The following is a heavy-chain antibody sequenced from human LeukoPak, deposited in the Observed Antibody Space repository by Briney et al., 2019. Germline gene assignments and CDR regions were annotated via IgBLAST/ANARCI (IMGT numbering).Heavy chain of an antibody. CDR2: IGAYNGNT. V-gene: IGHV1-18*01. J-gene: IGHJ4*02. Sequence: ASVKVSCKASGYTFTSYGISWVRQAPGQGLEWMGWIGAYNGNTNYAQKLQGRVTMTTDTSTSTAYMELRSLRSDDTAVYYCARGAPDIVVVVAAPGYFDYWGQGTLVTVSS. CDR1: GYTFTSYG. CDR3: ARGAPDIVVVVAAPGYFDY. D-gene: IGHD2-15*01.